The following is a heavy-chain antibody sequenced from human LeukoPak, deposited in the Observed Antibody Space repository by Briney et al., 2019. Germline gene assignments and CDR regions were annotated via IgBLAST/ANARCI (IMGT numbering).Heavy chain of an antibody. CDR1: GFTFNNYG. J-gene: IGHJ4*02. D-gene: IGHD2-2*01. CDR3: AKDSLSQYCSSTCCRFDY. Sequence: GGSLRLSCTASGFTFNNYGMSWVRQAPGKGLEWVSAISGSGGSTHYADSVKGRFTISRDNSKNTLYLQMNSLRAEDTAVYYCAKDSLSQYCSSTCCRFDYWGQGTLVTVSS. CDR2: ISGSGGST. V-gene: IGHV3-23*01.